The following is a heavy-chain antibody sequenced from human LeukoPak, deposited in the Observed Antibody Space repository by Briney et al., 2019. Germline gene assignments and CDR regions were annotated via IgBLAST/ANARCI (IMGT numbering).Heavy chain of an antibody. CDR3: ARVDTGSYYGMDV. Sequence: PSETLSLTCTVSGGSISSYYWSWIRQPPGEGLEWIGYIYYSGSTNYNPSLKSRVTISVDTSKNQFSLKLSSVTAADTAVYYCARVDTGSYYGMDVWGQGTTVTVS. D-gene: IGHD5-18*01. V-gene: IGHV4-59*01. CDR2: IYYSGST. J-gene: IGHJ6*02. CDR1: GGSISSYY.